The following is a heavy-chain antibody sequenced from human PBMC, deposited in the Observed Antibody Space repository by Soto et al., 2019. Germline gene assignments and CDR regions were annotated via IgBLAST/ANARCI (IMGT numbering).Heavy chain of an antibody. CDR2: INAGNGNT. CDR1: GYTFTSYA. CDR3: ARVRSRNWGANWFDP. Sequence: GASVKVSCKASGYTFTSYAMHWVHQAPGQRLEWMGWINAGNGNTKYSQKFQGRVTITRDTSASTAYMELSSLRSEDTAVYYCARVRSRNWGANWFDPWGQGTLVTVS. D-gene: IGHD7-27*01. J-gene: IGHJ5*02. V-gene: IGHV1-3*01.